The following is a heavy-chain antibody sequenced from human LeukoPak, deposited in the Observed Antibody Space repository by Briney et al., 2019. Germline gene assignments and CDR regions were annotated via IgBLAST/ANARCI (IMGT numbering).Heavy chain of an antibody. CDR1: GYPFTSYG. J-gene: IGHJ4*02. CDR2: ISADTGNT. D-gene: IGHD1-7*01. Sequence: ASVKVSCKASGYPFTSYGFSWVRQAPGQGLEWMGWISADTGNTNLAQMFQGRLTMTTDTSTSTSHMELRSLTSDDTAVYYCARESRETGSTSDFDYWGQGTLVTVSS. V-gene: IGHV1-18*01. CDR3: ARESRETGSTSDFDY.